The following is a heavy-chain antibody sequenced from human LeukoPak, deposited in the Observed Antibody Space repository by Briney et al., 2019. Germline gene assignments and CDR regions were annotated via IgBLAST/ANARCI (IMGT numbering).Heavy chain of an antibody. D-gene: IGHD5-12*01. Sequence: ASVKVSCKASGGTFTSYDINWVRQATGQGLEWMGWINPNSGGTNYAQKFQGRVTMTRDTSISTAYMELSRLRSDDTAVYYCARDYGYSGYEPTYYYYMDVWGKGTTVTVSS. CDR1: GGTFTSYD. CDR2: INPNSGGT. CDR3: ARDYGYSGYEPTYYYYMDV. J-gene: IGHJ6*03. V-gene: IGHV1-2*02.